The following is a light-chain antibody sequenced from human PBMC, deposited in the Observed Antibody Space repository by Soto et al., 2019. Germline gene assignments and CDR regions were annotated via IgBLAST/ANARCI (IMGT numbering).Light chain of an antibody. V-gene: IGKV3-11*01. Sequence: EIVLTQSPATLSLSPGERVTLSCRASQSVRNYLAWYQQKPGQPPRLLIYDASNRATGIPARFSGSGSGTDFTLTISSLEPEDFSVYYFHQLMNWPPITFGQGRRLEIK. CDR2: DAS. J-gene: IGKJ5*01. CDR3: HQLMNWPPIT. CDR1: QSVRNY.